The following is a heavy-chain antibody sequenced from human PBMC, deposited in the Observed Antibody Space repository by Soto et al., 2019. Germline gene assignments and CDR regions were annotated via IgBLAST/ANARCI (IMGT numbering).Heavy chain of an antibody. CDR2: MSHDGNNE. CDR3: AKETVATMLWGYIDI. Sequence: QVQLVESGGGVVQPGRSLRLSCAASGFTFSSFAMHWVRHAPGNGLEWVAVMSHDGNNEYYGDSVKGRFTIYRDNSKNTLYLQMNSLRDEDTAVYHCAKETVATMLWGYIDIWGRGPLVTVSS. J-gene: IGHJ2*01. D-gene: IGHD5-12*01. V-gene: IGHV3-30*18. CDR1: GFTFSSFA.